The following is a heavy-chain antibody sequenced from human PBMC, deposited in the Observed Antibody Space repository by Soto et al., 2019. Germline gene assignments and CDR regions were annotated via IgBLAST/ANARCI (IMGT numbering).Heavy chain of an antibody. Sequence: QVQLQESGPGLVKPSETLSLTCTVSGGSISSYYWSWIRQPPGKGLEWIGYVYYSGSTNYNPSLLTRVTISVDTSKNQFSLKMSSVTAADTAVYYCARWRAGLVAATLVYYCGMDVWGQGTTVTVSS. CDR2: VYYSGST. D-gene: IGHD2-15*01. J-gene: IGHJ6*02. CDR1: GGSISSYY. CDR3: ARWRAGLVAATLVYYCGMDV. V-gene: IGHV4-59*01.